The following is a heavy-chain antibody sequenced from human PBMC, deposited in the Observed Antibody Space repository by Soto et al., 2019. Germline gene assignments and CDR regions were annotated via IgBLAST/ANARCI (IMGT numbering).Heavy chain of an antibody. V-gene: IGHV4-39*01. D-gene: IGHD1-7*01. CDR3: ASYITGTTIDYYYMDV. J-gene: IGHJ6*03. CDR1: GGSISSSSYY. Sequence: QLQLQESGPGLVKPSETLSLTCTVSGGSISSSSYYWGWIRQPPGKGLEWIGSIYYSGSTYYNPSLKSRVTISVDTSKNQFSLKLSSVTAADTAVYYCASYITGTTIDYYYMDVWGKGTTVTVSS. CDR2: IYYSGST.